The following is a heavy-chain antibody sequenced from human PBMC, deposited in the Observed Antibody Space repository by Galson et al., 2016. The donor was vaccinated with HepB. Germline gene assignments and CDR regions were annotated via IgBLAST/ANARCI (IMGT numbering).Heavy chain of an antibody. CDR2: IRSQTYGGKT. D-gene: IGHD5-18*01. CDR3: NRLSGYTYGHDFDY. CDR1: GFTFTDYA. Sequence: SLRLSCAASGFTFTDYAMTWFRQTPGKGLEWVGFIRSQTYGGKTDYAASGEGRFTISRDDSKSIVYLQMNSLKTADTALYYCNRLSGYTYGHDFDYWGQGTLVTVSS. J-gene: IGHJ4*02. V-gene: IGHV3-49*03.